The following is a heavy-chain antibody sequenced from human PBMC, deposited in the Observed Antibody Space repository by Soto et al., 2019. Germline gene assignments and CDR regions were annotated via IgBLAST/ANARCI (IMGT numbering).Heavy chain of an antibody. D-gene: IGHD6-19*01. J-gene: IGHJ3*02. CDR3: ARDLLGSGWWRVGAFDI. CDR1: GGSISSYY. V-gene: IGHV4-59*01. CDR2: IYYSGST. Sequence: KSSETLSLTCTVSGGSISSYYWSWIRQPPGKGLEWIGYIYYSGSTNYNPSLKSRVTISVDTSKNQFSLKLSSVTAADTAVYYCARDLLGSGWWRVGAFDIWGQGTMVTVSS.